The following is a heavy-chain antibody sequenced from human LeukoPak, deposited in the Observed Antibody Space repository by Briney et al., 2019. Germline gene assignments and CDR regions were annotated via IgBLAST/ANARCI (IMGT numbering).Heavy chain of an antibody. V-gene: IGHV1-46*01. CDR1: GYTFTSYY. CDR3: ALGGADDAFDI. J-gene: IGHJ3*02. CDR2: INPSGGST. D-gene: IGHD3-16*01. Sequence: ASVKVSCKASGYTFTSYYMHWVRQAPGQGLEWMGIINPSGGSTSYAQKFQGRVTMTRDMSTSTVYMELSSLRSEDTAVYYCALGGADDAFDIWGQGTMVTVSS.